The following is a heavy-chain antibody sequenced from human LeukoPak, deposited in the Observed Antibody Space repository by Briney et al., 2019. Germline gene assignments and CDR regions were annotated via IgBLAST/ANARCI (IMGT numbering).Heavy chain of an antibody. CDR2: ITSSSTYI. V-gene: IGHV3-21*01. CDR1: GFIFSNYW. D-gene: IGHD3-22*01. Sequence: GGSLRLSCAASGFIFSNYWMSWVRQAPGKGLEWVSSITSSSTYIYYADSVKGRFTISRDNAQNSLYLQMSSLRAEDTAVYYCARHVVAVGFDYWGQGTLVTVSS. CDR3: ARHVVAVGFDY. J-gene: IGHJ4*02.